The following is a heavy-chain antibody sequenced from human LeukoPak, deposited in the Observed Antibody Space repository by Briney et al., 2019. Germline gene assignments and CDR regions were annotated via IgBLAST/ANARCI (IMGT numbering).Heavy chain of an antibody. CDR3: ARENYYYGSDELLYYFDY. CDR1: GGSISSYY. J-gene: IGHJ4*02. Sequence: SETLSLTRTVSGGSISSYYWSWIRQPAGKGLEWIGRIYTSGSTNYNPSLKSRVTMSVDTSKNQFSLKLSSVTAADTAVYYCARENYYYGSDELLYYFDYWGQGTLVTVSS. V-gene: IGHV4-4*07. CDR2: IYTSGST. D-gene: IGHD3-10*01.